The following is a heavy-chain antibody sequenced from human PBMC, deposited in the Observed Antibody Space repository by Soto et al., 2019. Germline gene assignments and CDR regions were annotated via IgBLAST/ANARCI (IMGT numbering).Heavy chain of an antibody. CDR3: ARDIGEMSAV. Sequence: GGSLRLYFESSGFPFVNYYISWFPQSSGKGLEWVANIRQDGSEKYYVDSLKGRFTISRDNAKNSLYLQMNSLRAEGTAVYYCARDIGEMSAVWGQGTQVHVSS. J-gene: IGHJ4*02. D-gene: IGHD3-10*01. CDR2: IRQDGSEK. V-gene: IGHV3-7*01. CDR1: GFPFVNYY.